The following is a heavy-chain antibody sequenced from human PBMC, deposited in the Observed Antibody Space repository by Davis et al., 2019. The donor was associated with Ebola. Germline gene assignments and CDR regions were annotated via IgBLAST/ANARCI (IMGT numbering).Heavy chain of an antibody. CDR1: GFTFSSYS. CDR2: ISSSSSYI. D-gene: IGHD3-3*01. V-gene: IGHV3-21*01. J-gene: IGHJ6*02. CDR3: ARERITIFGVVIIHYGMDV. Sequence: GGSLRLSCAASGFTFSSYSMNWVRQAPGKGLEWVSSISSSSSYIYYADSVKGRFTISRDNAKNSLYLQMNSLRAEDTAVYYCARERITIFGVVIIHYGMDVWGQGTTVTVSS.